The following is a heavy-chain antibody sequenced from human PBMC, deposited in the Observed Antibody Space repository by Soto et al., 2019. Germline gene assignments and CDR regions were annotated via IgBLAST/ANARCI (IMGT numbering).Heavy chain of an antibody. V-gene: IGHV3-74*01. J-gene: IGHJ6*02. CDR1: GFTFSSYW. CDR3: ARGAFSSSYYYGMDV. Sequence: GESLKISCAASGFTFSSYWMHWVRQAPGKGLVWVSRINSDGSSTSYADSVKGRFTISRDNAKNTQYLQMNSLRAEDTAVYYCARGAFSSSYYYGMDVWGQGTTVTVSS. CDR2: INSDGSST. D-gene: IGHD6-13*01.